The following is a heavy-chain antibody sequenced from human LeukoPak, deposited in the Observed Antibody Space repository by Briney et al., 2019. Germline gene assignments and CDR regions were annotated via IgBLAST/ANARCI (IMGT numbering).Heavy chain of an antibody. CDR2: IYHSGST. CDR3: ASRLGTTGKGPPYYFDY. V-gene: IGHV4-39*01. J-gene: IGHJ4*02. D-gene: IGHD1-1*01. Sequence: SETLSLTCTVSGGSISRGGYYWSWIRQPPGKGLGWVGYIYHSGSTYYNPSLKSRVTISVDTSKNQFSLKLSSATAADTAVYYCASRLGTTGKGPPYYFDYWGQGTLVTVSS. CDR1: GGSISRGGYY.